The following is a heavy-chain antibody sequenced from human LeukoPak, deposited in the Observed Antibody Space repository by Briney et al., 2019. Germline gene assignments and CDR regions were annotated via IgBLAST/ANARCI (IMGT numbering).Heavy chain of an antibody. V-gene: IGHV1-8*01. D-gene: IGHD6-19*01. CDR2: MNPNSGNT. CDR3: ARGVGSSGWYDYYYGMDV. J-gene: IGHJ6*02. Sequence: ASVKVSCKASGYTFTSYDINWVRQATGQGLEWMGWMNPNSGNTGYAQKFQGRVTMTRNTSISTAYMELSSLRSEDTAVYYCARGVGSSGWYDYYYGMDVWGQGTTVTVSS. CDR1: GYTFTSYD.